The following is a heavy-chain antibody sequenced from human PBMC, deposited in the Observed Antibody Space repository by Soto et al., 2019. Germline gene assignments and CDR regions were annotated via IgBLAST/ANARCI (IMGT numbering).Heavy chain of an antibody. V-gene: IGHV3-9*01. CDR1: GFTFDDSA. J-gene: IGHJ5*02. CDR3: AKGDRLRGWFGP. Sequence: EVELVESGGGLVQPGRSLRLSCAASGFTFDDSAMHWVRQAPGKGLEWVSGISWNSGSIGFADSVKGRFTISRDNAKNSLYLQMNSLRPEDTAFYYCAKGDRLRGWFGPWGQGTLVTVSS. D-gene: IGHD4-17*01. CDR2: ISWNSGSI.